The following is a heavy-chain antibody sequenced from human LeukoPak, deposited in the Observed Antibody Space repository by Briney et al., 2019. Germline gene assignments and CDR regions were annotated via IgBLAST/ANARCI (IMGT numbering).Heavy chain of an antibody. CDR2: IYYDGSNI. D-gene: IGHD2/OR15-2a*01. CDR3: ATDFYRGRQFDY. Sequence: GGSLRLSCAASEFTFTTYGMHWVRQAPGKGLEWVAFIYYDGSNIYYADYVKGRFTISRDISKNTLYLQMDSLRPDDTAVYYCATDFYRGRQFDYWGQGTLVTVSS. CDR1: EFTFTTYG. J-gene: IGHJ4*02. V-gene: IGHV3-30*02.